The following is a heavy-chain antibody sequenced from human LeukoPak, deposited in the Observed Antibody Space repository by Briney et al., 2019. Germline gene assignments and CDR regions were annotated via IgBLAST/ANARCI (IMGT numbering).Heavy chain of an antibody. CDR2: ICSSSSTI. D-gene: IGHD3-10*01. J-gene: IGHJ6*02. CDR1: GFTFRSYS. V-gene: IGHV3-48*01. CDR3: ASLYGSGSYYNGVYYYYGMDV. Sequence: PGGSLRLSCAASGFTFRSYSMNWVRQAPGKGLEWGSYICSSSSTIYYADSVKGRFTLSRDNAKNSLYLQMNSLRAEDTAVYYCASLYGSGSYYNGVYYYYGMDVWGQGTTVTVSS.